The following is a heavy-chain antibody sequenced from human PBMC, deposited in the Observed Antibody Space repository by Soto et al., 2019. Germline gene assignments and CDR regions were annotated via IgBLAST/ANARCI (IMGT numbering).Heavy chain of an antibody. CDR3: ARLVNGDYPENWFDP. CDR2: IYYSGST. CDR1: GGSISSYY. J-gene: IGHJ5*02. D-gene: IGHD4-17*01. Sequence: SETLSLTCTVSGGSISSYYWSWIRQPPGKGLEWIGYIYYSGSTNYNPSLKSRVTISVDTSKNQFSLKLSSVTAADTAVYYCARLVNGDYPENWFDPWGQGTLVTVSS. V-gene: IGHV4-59*08.